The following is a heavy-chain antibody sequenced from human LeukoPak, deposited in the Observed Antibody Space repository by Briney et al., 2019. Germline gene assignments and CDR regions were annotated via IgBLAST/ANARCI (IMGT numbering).Heavy chain of an antibody. Sequence: PGGSLRLSCAASGFTFSNYWMHWVRQAPGEGLVWVSRIDGDGSSTTYADSVKGRFSVSRDNARNTLYLQMNSLRAEDTAVYYCARDPYCGGDCYPLYMDVWGKGTTVTVSS. CDR1: GFTFSNYW. J-gene: IGHJ6*03. V-gene: IGHV3-74*01. CDR3: ARDPYCGGDCYPLYMDV. D-gene: IGHD2-21*02. CDR2: IDGDGSST.